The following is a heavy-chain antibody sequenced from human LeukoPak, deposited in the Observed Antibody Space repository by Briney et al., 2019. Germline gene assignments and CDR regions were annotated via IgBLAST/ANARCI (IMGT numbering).Heavy chain of an antibody. D-gene: IGHD2-21*01. CDR2: ISYDGSNK. J-gene: IGHJ6*02. V-gene: IGHV3-30*18. CDR1: GFTFSSYG. Sequence: GGSLRLSCAASGFTFSSYGMHWVRQAPGKGLEWVAVISYDGSNKYYADSVKGRFTISRDNSKNTLYLQMNSLRAEDTAVYYCAKDRGLFLHHYYYGMDVWGQGTTVTVSS. CDR3: AKDRGLFLHHYYYGMDV.